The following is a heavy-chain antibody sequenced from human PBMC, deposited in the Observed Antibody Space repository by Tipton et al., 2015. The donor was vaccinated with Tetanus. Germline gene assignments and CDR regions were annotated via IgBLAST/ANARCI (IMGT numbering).Heavy chain of an antibody. J-gene: IGHJ4*02. D-gene: IGHD6-13*01. V-gene: IGHV4-59*01. CDR2: IYYSGST. CDR1: GGSISSYY. Sequence: TLSLTCTVSGGSISSYYWSWIRQPPGKGLEWIGYIYYSGSTNYNPSLKSRVTISVDMSKNQFSLKLSSVTAADTAVYYCARGGIAAAGGGLDYWGQGTLVTVSS. CDR3: ARGGIAAAGGGLDY.